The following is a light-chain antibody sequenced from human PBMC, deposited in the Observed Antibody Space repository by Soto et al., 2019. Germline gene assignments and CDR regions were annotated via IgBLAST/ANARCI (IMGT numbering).Light chain of an antibody. V-gene: IGLV1-44*01. CDR1: SSNIGSNT. CDR3: AAWDDSLNGVV. CDR2: SNN. Sequence: QSVLTQPPSASGTPGQRVTTSCSGSSSNIGSNTVNWYQQLPGTAPKLLIYSNNQRPSGVPDRFSGSKSGTSASLAISGLQSEDEADYYCAAWDDSLNGVVFGGGT. J-gene: IGLJ2*01.